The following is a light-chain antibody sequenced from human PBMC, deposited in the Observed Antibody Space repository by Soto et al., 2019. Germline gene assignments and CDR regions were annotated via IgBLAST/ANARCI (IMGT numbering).Light chain of an antibody. CDR2: AAS. V-gene: IGKV1-27*01. J-gene: IGKJ1*01. CDR1: QGISNY. CDR3: QKYNSAHQT. Sequence: DIQMTQSPSSLSASVGDRVTITCRASQGISNYLAWYQQKPGKVPKLLIYAASTLQSTVPSRFSGSGSGTDFSLTISSLQPEDDATYYCQKYNSAHQTFGQGNKVEIE.